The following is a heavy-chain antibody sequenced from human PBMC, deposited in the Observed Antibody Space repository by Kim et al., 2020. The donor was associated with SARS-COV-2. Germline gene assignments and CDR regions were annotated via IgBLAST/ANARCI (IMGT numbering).Heavy chain of an antibody. J-gene: IGHJ4*02. D-gene: IGHD3-22*01. V-gene: IGHV3-15*01. CDR3: TTGGAYYDSSGYSDY. Sequence: APVKGRFTISRDDSKNTLYLQMNSLNTEDTAVYYCTTGGAYYDSSGYSDYWGQGTLVTVSS.